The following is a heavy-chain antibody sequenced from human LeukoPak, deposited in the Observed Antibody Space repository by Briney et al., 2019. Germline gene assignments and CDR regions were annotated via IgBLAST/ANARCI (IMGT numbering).Heavy chain of an antibody. CDR2: INTNTGNP. Sequence: ASVKVSCKASGYTFTSYAMNWVRQAPGQGLEWMGWINTNTGNPTYAQGFTGRFVFSLDTSVSTAYLQISSLKAEDTAVYYCARALFQYGDLLKATFDYWGQGTLVTVSS. CDR3: ARALFQYGDLLKATFDY. D-gene: IGHD4-17*01. J-gene: IGHJ4*02. V-gene: IGHV7-4-1*02. CDR1: GYTFTSYA.